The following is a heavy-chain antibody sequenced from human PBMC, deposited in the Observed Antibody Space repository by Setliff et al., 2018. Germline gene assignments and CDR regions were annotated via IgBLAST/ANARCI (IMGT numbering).Heavy chain of an antibody. V-gene: IGHV1-18*01. CDR1: GYSFPSYG. Sequence: VKVSCTASGYSFPSYGISWVRQAPGQGLEWMGWISAYNGFIIYAQMFQGRVIMTTDTSTSTAYMELRSLRSDDTAVYYCARDRPMVVVADNLALFDYWGQGTLVTVSS. CDR3: ARDRPMVVVADNLALFDY. CDR2: ISAYNGFI. D-gene: IGHD2-15*01. J-gene: IGHJ4*02.